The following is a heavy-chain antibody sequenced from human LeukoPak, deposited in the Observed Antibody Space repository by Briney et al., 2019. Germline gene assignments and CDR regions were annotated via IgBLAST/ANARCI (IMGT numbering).Heavy chain of an antibody. V-gene: IGHV3-23*01. J-gene: IGHJ4*02. D-gene: IGHD3-10*01. CDR3: AKGSDRSGSYYLDY. CDR2: LSGSGAST. Sequence: GGSLSLFCAASAFTFGNYAMSWVRQAPGEGLEWVSGLSGSGASTHYADSVKGRFTISRDNSKNTLYLQMNRLRAGDTAVYYCAKGSDRSGSYYLDYWGQGTLVTVSS. CDR1: AFTFGNYA.